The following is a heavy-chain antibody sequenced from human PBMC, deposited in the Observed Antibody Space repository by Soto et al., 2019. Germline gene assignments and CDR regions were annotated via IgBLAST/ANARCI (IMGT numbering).Heavy chain of an antibody. J-gene: IGHJ6*02. Sequence: GASVKVSCKASGYTFTSYAMHRVRQAPGQRLEWMGWINAGNGNTKYSQKFQGRVTITRDTSASTAYMELSSLRSEDTAVYYCARDWGSSGWYGNEVYYYYYGMEVWGQGTTVTVSS. CDR2: INAGNGNT. CDR3: ARDWGSSGWYGNEVYYYYYGMEV. V-gene: IGHV1-3*01. CDR1: GYTFTSYA. D-gene: IGHD6-19*01.